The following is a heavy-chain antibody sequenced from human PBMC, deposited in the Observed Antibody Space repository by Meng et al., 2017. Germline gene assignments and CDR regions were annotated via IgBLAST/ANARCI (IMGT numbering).Heavy chain of an antibody. CDR2: IYSGGST. Sequence: GESLKISCAASGFTVSSNYMSWVRQAPGKGLEWVSVIYSGGSTYYADSVKGRFTISRDNSKNTLYLQMNSLRAEDTAVYYCARESRDGYNSYWDQGTLVTVSS. CDR1: GFTVSSNY. V-gene: IGHV3-66*02. J-gene: IGHJ4*02. CDR3: ARESRDGYNSY. D-gene: IGHD5-24*01.